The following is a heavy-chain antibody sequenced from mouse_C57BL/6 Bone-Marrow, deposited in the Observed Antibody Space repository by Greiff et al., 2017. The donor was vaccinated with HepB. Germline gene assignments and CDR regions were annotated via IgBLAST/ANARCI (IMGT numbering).Heavy chain of an antibody. V-gene: IGHV1-72*01. Sequence: VQLQQPGAELVKPGASVKLSCKASGYTFTSYWMHWVKQRPGRGLEWIGRIDPNSGGTNYNEKFKSKATLTVDKPSSTAYMQLSSLTSEDSAVYYGAGECAMVTSGDYYAMDYWGQGTSVTVSS. CDR1: GYTFTSYW. CDR2: IDPNSGGT. CDR3: AGECAMVTSGDYYAMDY. J-gene: IGHJ4*01. D-gene: IGHD2-2*01.